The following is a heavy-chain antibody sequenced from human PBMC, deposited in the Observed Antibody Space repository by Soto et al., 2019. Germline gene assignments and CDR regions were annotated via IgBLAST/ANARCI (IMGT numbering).Heavy chain of an antibody. CDR3: ARYPPGIAAAGNYYYYGMDV. CDR2: INWNGGST. D-gene: IGHD6-13*01. J-gene: IGHJ6*01. CDR1: GFTFYDYG. V-gene: IGHV3-20*04. Sequence: GGSLRLSCAASGFTFYDYGMSWFRQAPGKGLEWVSGINWNGGSTGYADSVKGRFTISRDNAKNSLYLQMNSLRAEDTALYYCARYPPGIAAAGNYYYYGMDVWGQGTTVTVSS.